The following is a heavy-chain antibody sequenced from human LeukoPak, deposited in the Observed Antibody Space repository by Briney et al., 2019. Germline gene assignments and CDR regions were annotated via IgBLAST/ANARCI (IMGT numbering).Heavy chain of an antibody. Sequence: KSSETLSLTCTVSGGSISSYYWSWIRQPPGKGLEWIGYIYTSGSTNYNPSLKSRVTISVDTSKNQFSLKLSSVTAADTAVYYCARRPPSNIVGYDYWGQGTLVTVSS. D-gene: IGHD2/OR15-2a*01. CDR1: GGSISSYY. CDR3: ARRPPSNIVGYDY. CDR2: IYTSGST. J-gene: IGHJ4*02. V-gene: IGHV4-4*09.